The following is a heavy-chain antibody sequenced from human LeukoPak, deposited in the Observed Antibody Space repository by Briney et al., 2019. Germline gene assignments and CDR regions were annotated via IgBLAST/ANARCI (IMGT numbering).Heavy chain of an antibody. Sequence: SVKVSCKASGGTFSSYAISWVRQAPGQGLEWMGGIIPIFGTANYAQKFQGRVTITTDESTSTAYMELSSLRSEDTAVYFCGRAGAEVTVLSDYWGQGTLVTVSS. CDR3: GRAGAEVTVLSDY. J-gene: IGHJ4*02. CDR1: GGTFSSYA. D-gene: IGHD4-11*01. V-gene: IGHV1-69*05. CDR2: IIPIFGTA.